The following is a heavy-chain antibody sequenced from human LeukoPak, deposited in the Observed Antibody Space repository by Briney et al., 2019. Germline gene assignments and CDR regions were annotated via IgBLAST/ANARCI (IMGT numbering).Heavy chain of an antibody. D-gene: IGHD3-10*02. J-gene: IGHJ4*02. CDR3: AGGVFGELLLFDY. Sequence: PSETLSLTCTVSGGSISSYYWSRIRQPPGKGLEWIGYIYYSGSTNYNPSLKSRATLSVDTSKNQFSLKLSSVTAADTAVYYCAGGVFGELLLFDYWGQGTLVTVSS. CDR1: GGSISSYY. CDR2: IYYSGST. V-gene: IGHV4-59*01.